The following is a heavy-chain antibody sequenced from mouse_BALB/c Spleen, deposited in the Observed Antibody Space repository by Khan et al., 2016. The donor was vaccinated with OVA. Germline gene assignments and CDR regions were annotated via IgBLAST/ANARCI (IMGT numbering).Heavy chain of an antibody. CDR3: ARAGYGGFGY. CDR1: GFSFSDYY. D-gene: IGHD1-1*02. V-gene: IGHV5-4*02. J-gene: IGHJ3*01. Sequence: EVELVESGGGLVKPGGSLKLSCAASGFSFSDYYMYWIRQNPEKRLEWVATISDGGGSTYYPDSAKGRFTISRDNAKSNMYLQMSSLKSEDTAIYYCARAGYGGFGYWVQGTLVTVSA. CDR2: ISDGGGST.